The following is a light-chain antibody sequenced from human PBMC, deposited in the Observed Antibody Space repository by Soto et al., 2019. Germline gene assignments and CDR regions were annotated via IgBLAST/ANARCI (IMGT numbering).Light chain of an antibody. J-gene: IGKJ2*01. CDR2: VAS. V-gene: IGKV3-15*01. CDR1: QSVSSN. Sequence: EIVMTQSPATLSVSPGETATLSCRASQSVSSNLAWYQQKPGQAPRLVIYVASTRATGIPARFTGSGSGTEFTLTISSLQSEAFAVYDCQQYINWPRTFGQGTKLEIK. CDR3: QQYINWPRT.